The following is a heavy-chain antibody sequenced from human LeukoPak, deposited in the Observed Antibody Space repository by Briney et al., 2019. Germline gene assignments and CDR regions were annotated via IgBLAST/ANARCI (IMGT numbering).Heavy chain of an antibody. J-gene: IGHJ4*02. CDR2: IYHSGST. Sequence: PSETLSLTCTVSGYSISSGYYWGWSRQPPGKGLEWIGSIYHSGSTYYNPSLKSRVTISVDTSKNQFSLKLSSVTAADTAVYYCARGRQHDYWGQGTLVTVSS. D-gene: IGHD2-2*01. CDR1: GYSISSGYY. V-gene: IGHV4-38-2*02. CDR3: ARGRQHDY.